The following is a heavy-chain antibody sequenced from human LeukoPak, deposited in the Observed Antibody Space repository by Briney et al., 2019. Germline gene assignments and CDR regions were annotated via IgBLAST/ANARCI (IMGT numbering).Heavy chain of an antibody. CDR2: INHRGST. V-gene: IGHV4-34*01. J-gene: IGHJ5*02. D-gene: IGHD6-19*01. Sequence: SETLSLTCAVYGGSFSGYYWTWIRQPPGKGLEWIGEINHRGSTNYNPSLKGRVTISVDTSKNQFSLKLSSVTAADTAVYYCTRHGYSSGSLAWFDPWGQGTQVTVSS. CDR1: GGSFSGYY. CDR3: TRHGYSSGSLAWFDP.